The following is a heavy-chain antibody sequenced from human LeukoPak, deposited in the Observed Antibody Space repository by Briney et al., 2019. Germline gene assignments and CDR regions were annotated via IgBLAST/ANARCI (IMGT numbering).Heavy chain of an antibody. D-gene: IGHD3-22*01. CDR1: GGSISSSSYY. CDR3: ARGEDYYDSSGYLFDY. V-gene: IGHV4-39*07. Sequence: KPSETLSLTCTVSGGSISSSSYYWGWIRQPPGKGLEWIGSIYYSGSTYYNPSLKSRVTISVDTSKNQFSLKLSSVTAADTAVYYCARGEDYYDSSGYLFDYWGQGTLVTVSS. CDR2: IYYSGST. J-gene: IGHJ4*02.